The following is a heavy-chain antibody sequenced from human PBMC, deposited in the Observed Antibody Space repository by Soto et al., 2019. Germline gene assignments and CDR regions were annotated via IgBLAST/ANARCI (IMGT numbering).Heavy chain of an antibody. Sequence: SEALSLTCTVSGGSISSYYWSWIRQPPGKGLEWIGYIYNSGSTNYNPSLKSRVTFSVDMSKNQFSLKLNSVTAADTAVYYCARHESSGWYYFDYWGQGTLVTVSS. J-gene: IGHJ4*02. D-gene: IGHD6-19*01. CDR3: ARHESSGWYYFDY. CDR1: GGSISSYY. V-gene: IGHV4-59*08. CDR2: IYNSGST.